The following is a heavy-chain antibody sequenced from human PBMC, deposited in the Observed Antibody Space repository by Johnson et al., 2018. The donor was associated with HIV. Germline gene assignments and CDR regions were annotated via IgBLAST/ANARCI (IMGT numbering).Heavy chain of an antibody. V-gene: IGHV3-30*01. CDR1: GFTFSSYA. D-gene: IGHD3-22*01. Sequence: QVQLVESGGGVVQPGRSLRLSCAASGFTFSSYAMHWVRQAPGKGLEWVAVISYDGSYKYYADSMKGRFTISRANSKNTLSLHMNSLRAEDTAVFYRARTPRPYYYDSSDGAFDIWGQGTMVTVSS. CDR2: ISYDGSYK. CDR3: ARTPRPYYYDSSDGAFDI. J-gene: IGHJ3*02.